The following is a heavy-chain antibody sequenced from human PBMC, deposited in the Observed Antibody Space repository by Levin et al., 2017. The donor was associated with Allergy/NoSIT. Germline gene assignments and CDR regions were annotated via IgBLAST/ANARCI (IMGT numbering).Heavy chain of an antibody. Sequence: GESLKISCAASGFTFSSYAMSWVRQAPGKGLEWVSAISGSGGSTYYADSVKGRFTISRDNSKNTLYLQMNSLRAEDTAVYYCAKAAMTTVIKFDYWGQGTLVTVSS. J-gene: IGHJ4*02. CDR3: AKAAMTTVIKFDY. CDR2: ISGSGGST. CDR1: GFTFSSYA. V-gene: IGHV3-23*01. D-gene: IGHD4-17*01.